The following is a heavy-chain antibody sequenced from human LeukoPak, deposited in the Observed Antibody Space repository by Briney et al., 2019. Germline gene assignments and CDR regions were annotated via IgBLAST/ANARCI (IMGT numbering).Heavy chain of an antibody. V-gene: IGHV3-23*01. CDR1: GFTFSSYA. CDR3: ARAPPYYYDSRGYHYERGNYYYGMDV. Sequence: GGSLRLSCAASGFTFSSYAMSWVRQAPGKGLEWVSAISGSGGSTYYADSVKGRFTISRDNSKNTLYLQMSSLRAEDTARYYCARAPPYYYDSRGYHYERGNYYYGMDVWGQGTTVTVSS. D-gene: IGHD3-22*01. CDR2: ISGSGGST. J-gene: IGHJ6*02.